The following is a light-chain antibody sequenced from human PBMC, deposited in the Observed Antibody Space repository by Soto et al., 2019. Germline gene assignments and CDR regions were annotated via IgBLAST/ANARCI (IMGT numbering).Light chain of an antibody. Sequence: QTMVTQEPSLTVSPGGTVTLTCASSTGAVTSGYYPNWFQQKPGQAPRALIYSISNKYSWTPARFSGSLLGGKAALTLSGVQPEDEAEYYCLLYYGGAQWVFGGGTKLTVL. V-gene: IGLV7-43*01. CDR1: TGAVTSGYY. CDR2: SIS. J-gene: IGLJ3*02. CDR3: LLYYGGAQWV.